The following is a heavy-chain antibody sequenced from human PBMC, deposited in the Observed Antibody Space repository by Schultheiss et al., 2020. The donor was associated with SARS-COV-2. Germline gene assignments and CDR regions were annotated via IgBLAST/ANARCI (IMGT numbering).Heavy chain of an antibody. CDR2: ISSSGSTI. V-gene: IGHV3-48*03. CDR1: GFTFSSYE. D-gene: IGHD3-22*01. J-gene: IGHJ4*02. Sequence: GGSLRLSCAASGFTFSSYEMNWVRQAPGKGLEWVSYISSSGSTIYYADSVKGRFTISRDNAKNSLYLQMNSLRAEDTAVYYCARDLGYYDSSGYYGYFDYWGQGTLVTVSS. CDR3: ARDLGYYDSSGYYGYFDY.